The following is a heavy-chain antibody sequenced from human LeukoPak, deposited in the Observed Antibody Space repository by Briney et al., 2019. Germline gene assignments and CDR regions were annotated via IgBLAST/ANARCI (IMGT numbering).Heavy chain of an antibody. CDR2: ISGSGGST. Sequence: GGSLRLSCAASGFTFSSYAMSWVRQAPGKGLEGVSAISGSGGSTYYADSVKGRFNISRDNYKNTLYLQMNSLRAEDTAVYYCAKRNISGYYYFDYWGQGTLVTVSS. CDR1: GFTFSSYA. D-gene: IGHD3-22*01. J-gene: IGHJ4*02. CDR3: AKRNISGYYYFDY. V-gene: IGHV3-23*01.